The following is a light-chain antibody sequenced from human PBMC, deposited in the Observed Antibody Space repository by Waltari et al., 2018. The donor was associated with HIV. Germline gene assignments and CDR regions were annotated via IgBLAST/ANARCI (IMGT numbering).Light chain of an antibody. CDR2: EVS. CDR1: SSDIGHYKY. V-gene: IGLV2-14*01. J-gene: IGLJ1*01. CDR3: SSYISTTTL. Sequence: QSAPTQPASVSGSPGQSLTTPCPGTSSDIGHYKYVSWYQQSPGKAPKLMIYEVSNRPSGVSNRFSGSKSGNTASLTISGLQAEDEADYYCSSYISTTTLFGTGTKVTVL.